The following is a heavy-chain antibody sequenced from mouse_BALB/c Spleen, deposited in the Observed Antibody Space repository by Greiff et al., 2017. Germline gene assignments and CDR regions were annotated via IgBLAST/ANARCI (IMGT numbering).Heavy chain of an antibody. Sequence: QVQLQQSGAELAKPGASVKMSCKASGYTFTSYWMHWVKQRPGQGLEWIGYINPSTGYTEYNQKFKDKATLTADKTSSTAYMQLSSLTSEDSAVYYCAREGIYDYDGFAHWGQGTLVTVSA. CDR1: GYTFTSYW. V-gene: IGHV1-7*01. CDR3: AREGIYDYDGFAH. D-gene: IGHD2-4*01. J-gene: IGHJ3*01. CDR2: INPSTGYT.